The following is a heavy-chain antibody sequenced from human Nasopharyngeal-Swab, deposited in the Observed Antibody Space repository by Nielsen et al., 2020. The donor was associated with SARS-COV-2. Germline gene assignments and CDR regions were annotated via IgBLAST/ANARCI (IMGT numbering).Heavy chain of an antibody. Sequence: GGSLRLSCAASGFTFSSYGMHWVRQAPGKGLEWVAVIWYDGSNKYYADSVKGRFTISRDNSKNTLYLQMNSLRAEDTAVYYCARVLGGYYGMDVWGQGTTVTVSS. CDR2: IWYDGSNK. D-gene: IGHD3-16*01. CDR3: ARVLGGYYGMDV. V-gene: IGHV3-33*01. CDR1: GFTFSSYG. J-gene: IGHJ6*02.